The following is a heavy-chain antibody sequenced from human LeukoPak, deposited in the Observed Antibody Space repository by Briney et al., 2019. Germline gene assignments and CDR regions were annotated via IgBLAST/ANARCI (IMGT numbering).Heavy chain of an antibody. CDR1: GYTLTELS. V-gene: IGHV1-24*01. D-gene: IGHD3-16*01. CDR2: FDPEDGET. CDR3: ATDMRNYDYVWGSPRHAFDI. J-gene: IGHJ3*02. Sequence: ASVKVSCKVSGYTLTELSMHWVRQAPGKGLEWMGGFDPEDGETIYAQKFQGRVTMTEDTSTDTAYMELSSPRSEDTAVYYCATDMRNYDYVWGSPRHAFDIWGQGTMVTVSS.